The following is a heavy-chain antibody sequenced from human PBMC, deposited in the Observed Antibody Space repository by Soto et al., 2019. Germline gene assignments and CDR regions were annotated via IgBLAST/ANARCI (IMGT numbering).Heavy chain of an antibody. V-gene: IGHV1-69*13. Sequence: SVKVSCKASGGTFSSYAISWVRQAPGQGLEWMGGIIPIFGTANYAQKFQGRVTITADESTSTAYMELSSLRSEDTAVYYCARRLFGKMSTMEFDYWGQGTLVTVSS. CDR3: ARRLFGKMSTMEFDY. J-gene: IGHJ4*02. D-gene: IGHD3-10*02. CDR2: IIPIFGTA. CDR1: GGTFSSYA.